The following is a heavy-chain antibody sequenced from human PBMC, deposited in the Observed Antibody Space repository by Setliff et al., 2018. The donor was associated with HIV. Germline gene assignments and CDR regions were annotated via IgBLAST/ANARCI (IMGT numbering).Heavy chain of an antibody. J-gene: IGHJ4*02. CDR1: GYSFTSYW. D-gene: IGHD3-10*01. V-gene: IGHV5-51*01. CDR3: ARHGQYGSGSYYNRPFDY. Sequence: SLKISCKGSGYSFTSYWIAWLRQMPGKGLECVGIIYPGDSDTRNSPSFQGQVTISADKSLSTAYLQWSSLKASDTAMYYCARHGQYGSGSYYNRPFDYWGQGTLVTVSS. CDR2: IYPGDSDT.